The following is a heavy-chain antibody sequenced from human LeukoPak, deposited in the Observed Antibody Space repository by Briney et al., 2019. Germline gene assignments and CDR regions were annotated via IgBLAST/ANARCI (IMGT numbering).Heavy chain of an antibody. CDR3: ARDSLMAGTHYYYGMDV. V-gene: IGHV4-59*01. CDR2: IYYSGST. CDR1: GGSFSSYY. D-gene: IGHD6-19*01. J-gene: IGHJ6*02. Sequence: PSETLSLTCAVYGGSFSSYYWSWIRQPPGKGLEWIGYIYYSGSTNYNPSLKSRVTISVDTSKNQFSLKLSSVTAADTAVYYCARDSLMAGTHYYYGMDVWGQGTTVTVSS.